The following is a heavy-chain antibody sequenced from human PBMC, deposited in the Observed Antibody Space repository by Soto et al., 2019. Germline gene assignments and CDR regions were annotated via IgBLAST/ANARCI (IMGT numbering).Heavy chain of an antibody. Sequence: TGGSLRLSCVASGFTFSTYEMNWVRQAPGRVLEWISYISGSSSMIYYTDSVKGRFTISRDNAKNSLYLQMNSLRAEDTAVYYCANDFWSEYRWGQGTLVTVSS. CDR1: GFTFSTYE. J-gene: IGHJ4*02. CDR2: ISGSSSMI. D-gene: IGHD3-3*01. CDR3: ANDFWSEYR. V-gene: IGHV3-48*03.